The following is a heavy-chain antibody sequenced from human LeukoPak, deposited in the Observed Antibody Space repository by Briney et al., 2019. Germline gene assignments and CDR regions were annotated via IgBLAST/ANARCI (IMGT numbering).Heavy chain of an antibody. Sequence: ASVKVSCKASGYTFTTYDINWVRQATGQGLEWMGWMNPNSGNTGYAQKFQGRVTMTRNTSISTAYMELSSLRSEDTAVYYCARPSRRYSGYGKYYFDYWGQGTLVTVSS. CDR2: MNPNSGNT. CDR1: GYTFTTYD. CDR3: ARPSRRYSGYGKYYFDY. D-gene: IGHD5-12*01. J-gene: IGHJ4*02. V-gene: IGHV1-8*01.